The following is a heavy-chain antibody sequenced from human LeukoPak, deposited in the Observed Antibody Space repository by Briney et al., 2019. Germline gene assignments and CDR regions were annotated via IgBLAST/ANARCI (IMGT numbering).Heavy chain of an antibody. Sequence: SETLSLTCTVSGGSISSGSYYWSWIRQPAGKGLEWIGRIYTSGSTNYNPSLKSRVTISVDTSMNQFSLKLSSVTAADTAVYYCAGGKATFDYWGQGTLVTVSS. V-gene: IGHV4-61*02. CDR3: AGGKATFDY. J-gene: IGHJ4*02. CDR1: GGSISSGSYY. CDR2: IYTSGST. D-gene: IGHD3-16*01.